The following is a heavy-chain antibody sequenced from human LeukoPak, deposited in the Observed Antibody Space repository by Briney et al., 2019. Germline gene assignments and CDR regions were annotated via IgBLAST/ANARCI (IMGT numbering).Heavy chain of an antibody. V-gene: IGHV1-46*01. CDR1: GYTFTSYY. J-gene: IGHJ4*02. Sequence: ASVKVSCKASGYTFTSYYMHWVRQAPGQGLEWMGIINPSGGSTSYAQKFQGRVTMTRDMSTSTVYMELSSLRSEDTAVYYCARDSLGYCSGGSCPTSYFDYWGQGTLVTVSS. CDR2: INPSGGST. CDR3: ARDSLGYCSGGSCPTSYFDY. D-gene: IGHD2-15*01.